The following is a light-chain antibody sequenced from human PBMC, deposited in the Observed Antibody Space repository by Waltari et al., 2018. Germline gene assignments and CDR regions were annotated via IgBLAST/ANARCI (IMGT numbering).Light chain of an antibody. V-gene: IGLV2-23*02. CDR1: NSDLGSYNL. Sequence: QSALTQPASVSGSPGQSITISCTGTNSDLGSYNLVSWYQQHPGRAPKLVIHEFTKRPSGISDRFSGSKSGNMASLTISGLQAEDEADYYCSSYASRTSFAIFGGGTKLTVL. CDR2: EFT. CDR3: SSYASRTSFAI. J-gene: IGLJ2*01.